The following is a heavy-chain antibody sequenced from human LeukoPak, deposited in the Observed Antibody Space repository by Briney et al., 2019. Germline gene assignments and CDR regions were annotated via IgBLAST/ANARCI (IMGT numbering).Heavy chain of an antibody. J-gene: IGHJ4*02. CDR1: GFTFSSYG. CDR3: ARDSPGGYYVFDY. V-gene: IGHV3-13*04. Sequence: GSLILSCAGSGFTFSSYGMDWVRQATGKGLEWVSAIGTAGDTYYPAPVKGRFPISRENAKNSLYLQKNTLRAGDTAVYYCARDSPGGYYVFDYWGRGTLVSVSS. CDR2: IGTAGDT. D-gene: IGHD3-3*01.